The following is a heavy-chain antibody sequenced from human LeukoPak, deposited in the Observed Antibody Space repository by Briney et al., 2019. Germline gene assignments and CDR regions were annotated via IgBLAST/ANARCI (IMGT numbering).Heavy chain of an antibody. Sequence: GGSLRLSCEASGFTFTTYAICWVRQAPGRGLGWVSGICGGGGCTYYADSVKGRFTIARDNSKNTVYLQMNSLTADDTAVYYCAKTTVGDSSGRYPGWPADCWGQGTLVTVSS. V-gene: IGHV3-23*01. CDR1: GFTFTTYA. D-gene: IGHD6-19*01. J-gene: IGHJ4*02. CDR2: ICGGGGCT. CDR3: AKTTVGDSSGRYPGWPADC.